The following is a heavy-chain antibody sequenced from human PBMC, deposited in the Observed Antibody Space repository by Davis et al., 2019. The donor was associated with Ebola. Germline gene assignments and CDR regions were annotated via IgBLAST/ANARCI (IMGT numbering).Heavy chain of an antibody. D-gene: IGHD6-6*01. CDR2: ISGEGSTT. J-gene: IGHJ6*04. Sequence: PGGSLRLSCAASGFTFSSYWMHWVRQAPGKGLVWVSRISGEGSTTKYADSVKGRFTISRDNAKNTLYLQMNSLRAEDTAVYYCARAKYYGMDVWGKGTTVTV. V-gene: IGHV3-74*03. CDR1: GFTFSSYW. CDR3: ARAKYYGMDV.